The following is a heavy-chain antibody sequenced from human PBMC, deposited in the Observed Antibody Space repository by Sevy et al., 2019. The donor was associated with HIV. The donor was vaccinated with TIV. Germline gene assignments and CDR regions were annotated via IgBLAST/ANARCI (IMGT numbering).Heavy chain of an antibody. CDR3: ARDRGGAPGYDI. CDR2: ISSSSYI. CDR1: GFTFSSYS. Sequence: GGSLRLSCAASGFTFSSYSMNWVRQAPGKGLEWVSSISSSSYIYYADSVKGRFTISRDNAKNSLYLQMNSLRAEDTAVYYCARDRGGAPGYDIWGQGTMVTVSS. J-gene: IGHJ3*02. D-gene: IGHD5-12*01. V-gene: IGHV3-21*01.